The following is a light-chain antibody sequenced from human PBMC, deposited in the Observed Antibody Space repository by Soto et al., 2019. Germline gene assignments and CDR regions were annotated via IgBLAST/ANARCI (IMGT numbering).Light chain of an antibody. Sequence: QSVLTQPASVSGSPGQSITISCTGTSSNVGSYNLVSWYQQHPGEAPKLMIYEASKRPSGVSSRFSGSKSGNTASLTISGLQAEDQADYYCCSYAGSDTMIFGGGTKLTVL. J-gene: IGLJ2*01. CDR2: EAS. V-gene: IGLV2-23*01. CDR3: CSYAGSDTMI. CDR1: SSNVGSYNL.